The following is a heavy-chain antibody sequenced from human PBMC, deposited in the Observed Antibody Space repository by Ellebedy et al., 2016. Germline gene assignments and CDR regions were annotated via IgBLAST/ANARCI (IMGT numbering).Heavy chain of an antibody. V-gene: IGHV3-7*04. J-gene: IGHJ1*01. D-gene: IGHD4-17*01. CDR3: VRVLGDYDVSEH. CDR1: GFTFSNYW. CDR2: IRHDANSK. Sequence: GESLKISXAASGFTFSNYWMAWVRQVPGQGLEWVANIRHDANSKNYVDSVRGRFTISRDNSKNSLSLEMNSLRAEDTAVYYCVRVLGDYDVSEHWGQGTLVTVSS.